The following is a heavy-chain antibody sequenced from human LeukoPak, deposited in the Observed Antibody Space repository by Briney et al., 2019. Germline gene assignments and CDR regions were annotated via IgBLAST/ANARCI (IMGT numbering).Heavy chain of an antibody. J-gene: IGHJ4*02. V-gene: IGHV1-69*04. D-gene: IGHD3-22*01. CDR2: IIPIFGIA. CDR3: ARMVDSSDPDIDY. CDR1: GGTFSSYA. Sequence: GASVKVSCKASGGTFSSYAISWVRQAPGQGLEWMGRIIPIFGIANYAQKFQGRVTITADKSTSTAYMELSSLRSEDTAVYYCARMVDSSDPDIDYWGQGTLVTVSS.